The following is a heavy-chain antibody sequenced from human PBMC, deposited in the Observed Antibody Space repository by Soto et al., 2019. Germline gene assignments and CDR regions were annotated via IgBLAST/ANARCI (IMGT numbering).Heavy chain of an antibody. Sequence: EVQLVQSGAEVKKPGESLRISYKGFGYNFGSHWISWVRQMPGKGLAWMGRIDPSDSYTKYSPSFQGHVTISADESISTAYLQWTTLKASDTAVYYCARQGMFRGVPEVWFDPWGQGTLVIVSS. V-gene: IGHV5-10-1*01. CDR1: GYNFGSHW. CDR3: ARQGMFRGVPEVWFDP. D-gene: IGHD3-10*01. J-gene: IGHJ5*02. CDR2: IDPSDSYT.